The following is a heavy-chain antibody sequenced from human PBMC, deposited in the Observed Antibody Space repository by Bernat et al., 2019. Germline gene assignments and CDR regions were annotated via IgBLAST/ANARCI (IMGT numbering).Heavy chain of an antibody. J-gene: IGHJ4*02. Sequence: EVQLVESGGGLVQPGGSLRLSCAASGFTFTSYWMHWVRQAPGKGLVWVSRFNSDGRSTTYADSVKGRFTISRDNAKNTVYLQMNGLRAEDTAVYYCARARYYDLIDYWGQGTLVTVSS. CDR1: GFTFTSYW. CDR3: ARARYYDLIDY. V-gene: IGHV3-74*01. D-gene: IGHD3-3*01. CDR2: FNSDGRST.